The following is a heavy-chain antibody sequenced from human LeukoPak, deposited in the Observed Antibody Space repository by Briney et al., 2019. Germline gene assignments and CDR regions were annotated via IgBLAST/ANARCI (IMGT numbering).Heavy chain of an antibody. V-gene: IGHV1-2*02. CDR1: GYTFIGYY. D-gene: IGHD2-2*03. Sequence: ASVKVSCKASGYTFIGYYMHWVRQAPGQGLEWMGWINPNSGGTNYAQKFQGRVTMTRDTSISTAYMELSRLRSDDTAVYYCARDRGYCSSTSCRNWFDPWGQGTLVTVSS. J-gene: IGHJ5*02. CDR3: ARDRGYCSSTSCRNWFDP. CDR2: INPNSGGT.